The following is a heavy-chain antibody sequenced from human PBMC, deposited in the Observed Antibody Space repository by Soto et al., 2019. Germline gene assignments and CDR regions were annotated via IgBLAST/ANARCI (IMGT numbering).Heavy chain of an antibody. CDR1: GFTFSSYS. Sequence: EVQLVESGGGLVQPGGSLRLSCAASGFTFSSYSMNWVRQAPGKGLEWVSYISSSSSTIYYADSVKGRFTISRDKAKNSLYLQMSSLRDEDTAVYYCAREGGNLNWFDPWGQGTLVTVSS. V-gene: IGHV3-48*02. J-gene: IGHJ5*02. D-gene: IGHD1-26*01. CDR3: AREGGNLNWFDP. CDR2: ISSSSSTI.